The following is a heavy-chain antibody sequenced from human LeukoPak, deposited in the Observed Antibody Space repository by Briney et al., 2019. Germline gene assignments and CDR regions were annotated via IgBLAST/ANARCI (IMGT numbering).Heavy chain of an antibody. CDR3: ARHRLTWPRGYSGYDDAFDI. Sequence: SETLSLTCTVSGGSISSYYWSWIRQPPGKGLEWIGYIYYSGSTNYNPSLKSRVTISVDTSKNQFSLKLSSVTAADTAVYYCARHRLTWPRGYSGYDDAFDIWGQGTMVTVSS. D-gene: IGHD5-12*01. CDR2: IYYSGST. CDR1: GGSISSYY. J-gene: IGHJ3*02. V-gene: IGHV4-59*08.